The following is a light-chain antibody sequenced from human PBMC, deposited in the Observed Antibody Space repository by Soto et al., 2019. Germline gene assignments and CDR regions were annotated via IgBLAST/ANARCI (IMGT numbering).Light chain of an antibody. CDR1: QSISSW. J-gene: IGKJ1*01. V-gene: IGKV1-5*03. CDR2: KAS. CDR3: QQYNSYWT. Sequence: DIQMTQSPSTLSASVGDRVTITCRASQSISSWLAWYQQKPGTAPKLLIYKASSLESGVPSRFSGSGSGTEFTLTISILQPDDFATYYCQQYNSYWTFGQGTKVEIQ.